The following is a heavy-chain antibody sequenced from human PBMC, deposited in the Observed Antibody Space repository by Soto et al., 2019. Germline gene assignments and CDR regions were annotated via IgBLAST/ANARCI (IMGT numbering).Heavy chain of an antibody. Sequence: GGSLRLSCAASGFTFSSYAMHWVRQAPGKGLEWVAVISYDGSNKYYADSVKGRFTISRDNSKNTLYLQMNSLRAEDTAVYYCARNLYDSSGYYYVVAFGYWGQGTLVTVSS. V-gene: IGHV3-30-3*01. D-gene: IGHD3-22*01. CDR1: GFTFSSYA. CDR2: ISYDGSNK. J-gene: IGHJ4*02. CDR3: ARNLYDSSGYYYVVAFGY.